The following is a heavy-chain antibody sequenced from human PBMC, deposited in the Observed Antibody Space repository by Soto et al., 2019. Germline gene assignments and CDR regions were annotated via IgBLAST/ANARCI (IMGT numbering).Heavy chain of an antibody. V-gene: IGHV3-23*01. D-gene: IGHD2-21*02. Sequence: EVLLLESGGGLVQPGGSLRLSCAASGFTFSFYPMSWVRQAPGKGLEWVSGISSSAGTTYYADPVKGRFTISRDNSKNTLFLQMDSLRDEDTAIYYCARLPKGSLVTAWGQGTLVTVSS. CDR2: ISSSAGTT. J-gene: IGHJ4*02. CDR1: GFTFSFYP. CDR3: ARLPKGSLVTA.